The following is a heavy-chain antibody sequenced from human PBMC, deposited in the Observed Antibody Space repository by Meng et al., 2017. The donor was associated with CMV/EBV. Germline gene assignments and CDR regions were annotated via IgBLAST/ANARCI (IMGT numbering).Heavy chain of an antibody. D-gene: IGHD3-3*01. CDR1: GFTFSSYS. CDR2: ISSSSSTI. Sequence: GGSLRLSCAASGFTFSSYSMNWDRQAPGKGLEWVSYISSSSSTIYYADSVKGRFTISRDNAKNSLYLQMNSLRAEDTAVYYCARDLPFGFLERLDYWGQGTLVTVSS. V-gene: IGHV3-48*04. CDR3: ARDLPFGFLERLDY. J-gene: IGHJ4*02.